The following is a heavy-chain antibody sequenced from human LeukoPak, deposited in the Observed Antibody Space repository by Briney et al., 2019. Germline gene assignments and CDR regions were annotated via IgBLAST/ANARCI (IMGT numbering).Heavy chain of an antibody. J-gene: IGHJ2*01. CDR1: GYTXTGYL. V-gene: IGHV1-2*02. CDR2: ISPNSGDT. Sequence: ASVKVSCKASGYTXTGYLMHWVRQAPGQGLEWMGWISPNSGDTKYAQKFQGRITMTRDTSISTAYMELSRLRSDDTAVYYCVRGLTTVATWLYLWGRGTLVTVSS. D-gene: IGHD4-17*01. CDR3: VRGLTTVATWLYL.